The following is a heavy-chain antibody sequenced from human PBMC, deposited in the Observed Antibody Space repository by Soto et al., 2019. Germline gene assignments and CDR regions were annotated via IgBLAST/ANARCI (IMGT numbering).Heavy chain of an antibody. Sequence: ASVKVSCKASGYTFTSYYMHWVRQAPGQGLEWMGIINPSGGSTSYAQKFQGRVTMTRDTSTSTVYMELSSLRSEDTAVYYCASSFTLRGSLFSELAYYYGMDVWGQGTTVTVSS. D-gene: IGHD3-10*01. CDR3: ASSFTLRGSLFSELAYYYGMDV. CDR1: GYTFTSYY. V-gene: IGHV1-46*01. J-gene: IGHJ6*02. CDR2: INPSGGST.